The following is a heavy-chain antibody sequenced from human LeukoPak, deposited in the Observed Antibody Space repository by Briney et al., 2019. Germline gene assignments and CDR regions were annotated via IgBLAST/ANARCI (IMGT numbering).Heavy chain of an antibody. Sequence: PGGSLRLSCAASGFTFSSYVMSWVRQAPGKGLEWVSAISGSGGSTYYADSVKGRFTISRDNAKNSLYLQMNSLRAEDTAVYYCARDPIGIAAEVDYWGQGTLVTVSS. CDR2: ISGSGGST. V-gene: IGHV3-23*01. CDR3: ARDPIGIAAEVDY. D-gene: IGHD6-13*01. J-gene: IGHJ4*02. CDR1: GFTFSSYV.